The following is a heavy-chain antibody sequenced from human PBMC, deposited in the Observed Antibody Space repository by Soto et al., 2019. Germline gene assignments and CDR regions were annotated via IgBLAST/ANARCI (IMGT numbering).Heavy chain of an antibody. Sequence: LSLTCAVYGGSFSGYYWSWIRQPPGKGLEWIGEINHSGSTNYNPSLKSRVTISVDTSKNQFSLKLSSVTAADTAVYYCARGLRFSSSWYGKYYYYYGIDVCGQGPTVTVYS. V-gene: IGHV4-34*01. J-gene: IGHJ6*02. D-gene: IGHD6-13*01. CDR1: GGSFSGYY. CDR3: ARGLRFSSSWYGKYYYYYGIDV. CDR2: INHSGST.